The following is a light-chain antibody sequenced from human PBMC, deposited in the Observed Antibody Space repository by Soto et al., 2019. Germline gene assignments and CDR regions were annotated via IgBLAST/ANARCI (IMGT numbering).Light chain of an antibody. Sequence: DLQMTQSPPSLSASVGDRVTITCRASQSISVYLNWYQVKPGRAPKLLIHAASNLQTGVPSSFSGSGSGTDFTLTISSLQPEDFATYFCHQSYDNPWTFGQGTEVEVK. CDR1: QSISVY. V-gene: IGKV1-39*01. CDR2: AAS. CDR3: HQSYDNPWT. J-gene: IGKJ1*01.